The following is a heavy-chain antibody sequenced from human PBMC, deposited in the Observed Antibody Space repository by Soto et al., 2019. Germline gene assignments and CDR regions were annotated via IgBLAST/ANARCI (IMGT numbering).Heavy chain of an antibody. V-gene: IGHV4-39*01. D-gene: IGHD3-3*02. J-gene: IGHJ5*02. CDR1: GYSIISSDFY. CDR3: ARHSLALRKNNWFDP. CDR2: IFYLGSS. Sequence: TLSLTCTVSGYSIISSDFYWCWVRHPPGKGLEWIGSIFYLGSSYYNPSLKSRVTMSVDTSKNQFSLRLRSVTAADTALYFCARHSLALRKNNWFDPWGQGIMVTVSS.